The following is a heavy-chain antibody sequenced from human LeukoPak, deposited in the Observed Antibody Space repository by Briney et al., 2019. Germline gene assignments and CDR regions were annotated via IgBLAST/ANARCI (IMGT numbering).Heavy chain of an antibody. CDR2: ISTSGYTT. CDR1: GFTFSDYY. V-gene: IGHV3-11*01. CDR3: ARALSGTYGGVWFDP. J-gene: IGHJ5*02. Sequence: GGSLRLSCAASGFTFSDYYMSWIRQAPGKGLEWVSYISTSGYTTYYADSVKGRFTFSRDNARNSLYLQMNSLRAEDTAVYYCARALSGTYGGVWFDPWGQGTLVTVSS. D-gene: IGHD1-26*01.